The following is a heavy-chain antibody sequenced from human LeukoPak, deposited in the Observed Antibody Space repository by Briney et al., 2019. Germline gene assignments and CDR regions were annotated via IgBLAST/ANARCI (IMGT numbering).Heavy chain of an antibody. Sequence: SQTLSLTCAISGDSVSSKSAAWNWIRQSPSRGLEWLGRTYYRSKWYDDYAVSVKSRITINADTSKNQFSLKLSSVTAADTAVYYCARDLPYYYGSGSYYNVPPPGAFDIWGQGTMVTVSS. J-gene: IGHJ3*02. CDR1: GDSVSSKSAA. CDR2: TYYRSKWYD. CDR3: ARDLPYYYGSGSYYNVPPPGAFDI. V-gene: IGHV6-1*01. D-gene: IGHD3-10*01.